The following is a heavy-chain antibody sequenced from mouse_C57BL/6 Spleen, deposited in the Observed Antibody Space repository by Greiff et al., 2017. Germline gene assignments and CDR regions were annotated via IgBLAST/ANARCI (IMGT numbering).Heavy chain of an antibody. J-gene: IGHJ2*01. D-gene: IGHD1-1*01. CDR3: AKDYYYGSLFDY. V-gene: IGHV1-62-3*01. Sequence: QVQLQQPGAELVKPGASVKLSCKASGYTFTSYWMHWVKQRPGRGLAWIGRIDPNRGGTKYNEKFKSKATLTVDKPSSTAYMQLSSLTSEDSAVYYCAKDYYYGSLFDYWGQGTTLTVSS. CDR2: IDPNRGGT. CDR1: GYTFTSYW.